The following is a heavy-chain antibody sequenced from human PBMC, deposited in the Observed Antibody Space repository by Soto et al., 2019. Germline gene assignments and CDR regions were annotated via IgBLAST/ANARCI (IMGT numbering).Heavy chain of an antibody. Sequence: GASVKVSCKASGYTFTSYGISWVRQAPGQGLEWMGWISAYNGNTNYAQKLQGRVTMTTDTSTSTAYMELRSLRSDDTAVYYCARDYGGNVFYYYYGMDVWGQGTTVTVSS. D-gene: IGHD4-17*01. CDR3: ARDYGGNVFYYYYGMDV. J-gene: IGHJ6*02. V-gene: IGHV1-18*01. CDR1: GYTFTSYG. CDR2: ISAYNGNT.